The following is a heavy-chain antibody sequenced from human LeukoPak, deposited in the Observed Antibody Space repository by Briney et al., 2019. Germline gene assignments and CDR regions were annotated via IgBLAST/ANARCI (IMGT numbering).Heavy chain of an antibody. CDR1: GGSISSSSYY. D-gene: IGHD3-3*01. Sequence: SETLSLTCTVSGGSISSSSYYWGWIRQPPGKGLEWIGSIDYSGGTYFSPSLRSRVALSVDTSKNQFSLNLISVTAADTAVYYCARGPSITIFGVVMYTWFDPWGQGTPVSVSS. CDR2: IDYSGGT. CDR3: ARGPSITIFGVVMYTWFDP. J-gene: IGHJ5*02. V-gene: IGHV4-39*07.